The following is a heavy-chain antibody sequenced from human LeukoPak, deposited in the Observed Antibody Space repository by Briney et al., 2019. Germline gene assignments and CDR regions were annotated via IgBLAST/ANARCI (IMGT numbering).Heavy chain of an antibody. D-gene: IGHD3-16*02. J-gene: IGHJ3*02. CDR3: ARDLTARLSGEDGFDI. CDR2: INPNSGGT. CDR1: GYTFTGYY. V-gene: IGHV1-2*02. Sequence: ASVKVSCKASGYTFTGYYMHWVRQAPGQGLEWMGWINPNSGGTNYAQKFQGRVTMTRDTSISTAYMELSSLRSEDTAVYYCARDLTARLSGEDGFDIWGQGTMVTVSS.